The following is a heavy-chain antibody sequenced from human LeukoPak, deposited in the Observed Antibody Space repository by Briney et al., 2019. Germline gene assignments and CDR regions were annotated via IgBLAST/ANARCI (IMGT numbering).Heavy chain of an antibody. CDR1: GFTFSSYA. Sequence: GGSLRLSCAASGFTFSSYAMSWVRQAPGEGLEWVSAISGSGGSTYYADSVKGRFTISRDNSKNTLYLQMNSLRAEDTAVYYCALPYYDFWSGYGEFDYWGQGTLVTVSS. J-gene: IGHJ4*02. CDR2: ISGSGGST. D-gene: IGHD3-3*01. V-gene: IGHV3-23*01. CDR3: ALPYYDFWSGYGEFDY.